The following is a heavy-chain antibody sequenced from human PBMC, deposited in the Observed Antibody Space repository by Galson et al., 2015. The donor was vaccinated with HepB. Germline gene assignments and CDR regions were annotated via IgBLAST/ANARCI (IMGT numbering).Heavy chain of an antibody. CDR1: GFTFSSYW. V-gene: IGHV3-15*01. J-gene: IGHJ4*02. D-gene: IGHD3-3*01. CDR3: TTVAYDFWSGY. CDR2: IKSNTDGGTT. Sequence: SLRLSCAASGFTFSSYWMSWVRQAPGKGLEWVGRIKSNTDGGTTDYAAPVKGRFTISRDDSKNTLYLQMNSLKTEDTAVYYCTTVAYDFWSGYWGQGTLVTVSS.